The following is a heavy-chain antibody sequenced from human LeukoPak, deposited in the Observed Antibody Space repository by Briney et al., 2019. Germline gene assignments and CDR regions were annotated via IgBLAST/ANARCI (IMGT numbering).Heavy chain of an antibody. D-gene: IGHD5-24*01. CDR3: AREMATVSGMDV. CDR1: GFTVSSNY. Sequence: GGSLRLSCAASGFTVSSNYMSWVRQAPGKGLEWVSVIYSGGSTYYADSVKGRFTISRDNSKNTLYLQMNSLRAEDTAVYYCAREMATVSGMDVWGQGTTVTVSS. CDR2: IYSGGST. V-gene: IGHV3-53*01. J-gene: IGHJ6*02.